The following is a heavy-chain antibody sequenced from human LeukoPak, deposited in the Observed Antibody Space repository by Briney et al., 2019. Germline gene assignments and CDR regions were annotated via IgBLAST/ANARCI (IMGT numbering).Heavy chain of an antibody. CDR2: INQDGSEK. D-gene: IGHD3-10*01. CDR1: GFTFSRYW. V-gene: IGHV3-7*01. J-gene: IGHJ6*03. CDR3: ARDRALVSMVRGVMGYFYYYMDV. Sequence: PGGSLRLSFAATGFTFSRYWMSWVRQAPGKGLEWVANINQDGSEKYYVDSLKGRFTISRDNAKNPLYLEMNSLRAEDTAVYYCARDRALVSMVRGVMGYFYYYMDVWGKGTTVTISS.